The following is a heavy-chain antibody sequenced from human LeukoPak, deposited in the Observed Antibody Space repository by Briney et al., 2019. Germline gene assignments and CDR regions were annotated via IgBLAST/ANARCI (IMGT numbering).Heavy chain of an antibody. J-gene: IGHJ6*03. V-gene: IGHV4-34*01. D-gene: IGHD1/OR15-1a*01. CDR1: GGSFSDYY. CDR2: INHSGST. CDR3: ARLPSPGTSAHSYYYYFYMGV. Sequence: PSETLSLTCALYGGSFSDYYWSWIRQPPGKGLEWIGEINHSGSTNYNPSLKSRVTISVDTSKNQFSLKLSSVTAADTAVYYCARLPSPGTSAHSYYYYFYMGVWGKGTTVTVSS.